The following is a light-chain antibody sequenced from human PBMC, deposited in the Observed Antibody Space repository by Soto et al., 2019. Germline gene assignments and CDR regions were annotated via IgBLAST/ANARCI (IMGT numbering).Light chain of an antibody. CDR2: GAS. Sequence: EIILTQSPDTLSLSPGERATLSCRASQTVSSNYLAWCQQRPGQAPRLLIYGASTRAAGIPDRFSGSGSGTGFTLTITRLEPEDSALYYCQQRSNWPRTFGQGTKVDIK. CDR1: QTVSSNY. V-gene: IGKV3D-20*02. J-gene: IGKJ1*01. CDR3: QQRSNWPRT.